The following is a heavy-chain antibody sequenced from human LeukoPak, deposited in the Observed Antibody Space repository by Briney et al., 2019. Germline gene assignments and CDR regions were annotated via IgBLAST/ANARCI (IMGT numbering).Heavy chain of an antibody. CDR3: AKEPIEEAGRNAFPV. V-gene: IGHV3-30*18. D-gene: IGHD6-19*01. CDR2: VAFHGNVQ. CDR1: GFTFSSYA. Sequence: PGGSLRLSCAASGFTFSSYAMSWVRQAPGKGLEWVAVVAFHGNVQRYAESLKGRFTVSRDNSKNTLYLQMDSLRVEDTAVYYCAKEPIEEAGRNAFPVWGQGTMVTVSS. J-gene: IGHJ3*01.